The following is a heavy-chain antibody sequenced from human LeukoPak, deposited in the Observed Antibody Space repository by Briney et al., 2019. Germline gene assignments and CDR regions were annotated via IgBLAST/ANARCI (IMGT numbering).Heavy chain of an antibody. CDR2: IKSRTDGGTT. Sequence: GGSLRLSCAASGFTFIYAWMSWVRQAPGKGLEWVGRIKSRTDGGTTDYAAPVKGRFTISRDDSRNTLYLQLSSPKTEDTAVYYCTTGNYYDRSGYSLDYWGQGTLVTVSS. V-gene: IGHV3-15*01. CDR3: TTGNYYDRSGYSLDY. D-gene: IGHD3-22*01. CDR1: GFTFIYAW. J-gene: IGHJ4*02.